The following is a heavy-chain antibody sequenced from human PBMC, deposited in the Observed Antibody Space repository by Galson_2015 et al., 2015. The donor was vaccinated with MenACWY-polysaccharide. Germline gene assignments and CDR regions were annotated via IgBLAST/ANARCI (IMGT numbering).Heavy chain of an antibody. CDR3: AKKTFPSPGGHHFDF. CDR1: GFTFSSYA. J-gene: IGHJ4*02. V-gene: IGHV3-23*01. CDR2: IIGSGGST. D-gene: IGHD1-1*01. Sequence: SLRLSCAASGFTFSSYAMSWVRQAPGKGLEWVSGIIGSGGSTYHADSVKGRFTISRDNSKNTLSLQMNSLRDEDTAVYYCAKKTFPSPGGHHFDFWGQGTLVTVSS.